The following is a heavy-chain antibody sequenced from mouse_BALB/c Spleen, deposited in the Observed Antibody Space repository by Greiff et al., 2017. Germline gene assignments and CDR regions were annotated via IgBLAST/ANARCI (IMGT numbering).Heavy chain of an antibody. CDR2: IWSGGST. CDR1: GFSLTSYG. J-gene: IGHJ4*01. CDR3: ARRGDYGSSYDAMDY. V-gene: IGHV2-2*02. Sequence: VQLVESGPGLVQPSQSLSITCTVSGFSLTSYGVHWVRQSPGKGLEWLGVIWSGGSTDYNAAFISRLSISKDNSKSQVFFKMNSLQANDTAIYYCARRGDYGSSYDAMDYWGQGTSVTVSS. D-gene: IGHD1-1*01.